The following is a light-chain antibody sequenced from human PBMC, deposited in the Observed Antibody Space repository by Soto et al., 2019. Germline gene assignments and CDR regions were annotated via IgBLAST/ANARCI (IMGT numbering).Light chain of an antibody. J-gene: IGLJ3*02. Sequence: QSVLTQPPSASGTPGQRVTISCSGSSSNIGRNAVNWYQQVPGTAPKLLIYSHDQRPSGVPDRFSGSKSGTSASLAISGLQSEDEANYYCIAWDDSLKGQVFGGGTKVTVL. CDR1: SSNIGRNA. CDR2: SHD. CDR3: IAWDDSLKGQV. V-gene: IGLV1-44*01.